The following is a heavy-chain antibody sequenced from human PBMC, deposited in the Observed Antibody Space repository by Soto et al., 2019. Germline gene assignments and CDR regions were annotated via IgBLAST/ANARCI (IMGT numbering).Heavy chain of an antibody. CDR1: GGSFSGYY. J-gene: IGHJ4*02. CDR3: ARGRIVVVVAATPHFDY. D-gene: IGHD2-15*01. CDR2: INHSGSI. V-gene: IGHV4-34*01. Sequence: QVQLQQWGAGLLKPSETLSLTCAVYGGSFSGYYWSWIRQPPGKGLEWIGEINHSGSINYNPSLTRRVTISVDTSKNQFSVKLSSVTAADTAVYYCARGRIVVVVAATPHFDYWGQGTLVTVSS.